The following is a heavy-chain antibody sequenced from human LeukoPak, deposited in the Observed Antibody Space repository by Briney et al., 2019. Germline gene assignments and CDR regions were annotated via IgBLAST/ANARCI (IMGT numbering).Heavy chain of an antibody. CDR3: ARDHRGDGYRFDY. D-gene: IGHD5-24*01. J-gene: IGHJ4*02. CDR2: IIPIFGTA. CDR1: GGTFSSYA. Sequence: SVKVSCKASGGTFSSYAISWVRQAPGQGLEWMGGIIPIFGTANYAQKFQGRVTITADESTSTAYMELSSLRSEDTAVYYCARDHRGDGYRFDYWGQGTLVTVSS. V-gene: IGHV1-69*13.